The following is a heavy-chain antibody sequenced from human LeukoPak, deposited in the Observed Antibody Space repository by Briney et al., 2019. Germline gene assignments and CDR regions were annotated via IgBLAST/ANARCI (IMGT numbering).Heavy chain of an antibody. CDR3: ARDRGVTSSRGKDFDY. D-gene: IGHD4-17*01. CDR1: GYTFTSYY. Sequence: ASVKVSCKASGYTFTSYYMHWVRQAPGQGLEWMGIINPSGGSTSYAQKFQGRVTMTRHPSTSTVYMELSSLRSEDTAVYYCARDRGVTSSRGKDFDYWGQGTLVTVSS. V-gene: IGHV1-46*01. CDR2: INPSGGST. J-gene: IGHJ4*02.